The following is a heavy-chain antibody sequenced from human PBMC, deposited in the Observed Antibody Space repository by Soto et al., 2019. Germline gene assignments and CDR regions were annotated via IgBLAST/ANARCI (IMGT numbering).Heavy chain of an antibody. CDR3: ARAELRFLEWAPDAFDI. D-gene: IGHD3-3*01. J-gene: IGHJ3*02. CDR1: GFTFSSYS. CDR2: ISSSSSYI. Sequence: GGSLRLSCAASGFTFSSYSMNWVRQAPGKGLEWVSSISSSSSYIYYADSVKGRFTISRDNAKNSLYLQMNSLRAEDTAVYYCARAELRFLEWAPDAFDIWGQGTMVTVSS. V-gene: IGHV3-21*01.